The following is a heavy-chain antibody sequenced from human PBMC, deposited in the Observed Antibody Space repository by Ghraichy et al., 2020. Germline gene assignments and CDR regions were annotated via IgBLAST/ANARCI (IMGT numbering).Heavy chain of an antibody. D-gene: IGHD3-10*01. CDR2: INHSGST. CDR1: GGSFSGYY. Sequence: SETLSLICAVYGGSFSGYYWSWIRQPPGKGLEWIGEINHSGSTNYNPSLKSRVTISVDTSKNQFSLKLSSVTAADTAVYYCATPGQVGWYFDLWGRGTLVTVSS. J-gene: IGHJ2*01. V-gene: IGHV4-34*01. CDR3: ATPGQVGWYFDL.